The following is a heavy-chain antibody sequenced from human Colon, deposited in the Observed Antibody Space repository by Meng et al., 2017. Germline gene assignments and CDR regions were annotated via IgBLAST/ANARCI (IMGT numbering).Heavy chain of an antibody. CDR2: ISNSGKT. J-gene: IGHJ4*02. CDR1: GDSIGNSKW. D-gene: IGHD7-27*01. CDR3: ARERMRELGLFDY. Sequence: QLQLQSAGQGLGQPSGTRSPACAVSGDSIGNSKWWSWLRQSPGKGLEWIGEISNSGKTVYSPSLKSRVTISLDKSSNHFSLTLSPVTAADTAIYFCARERMRELGLFDYWGQGALVTVSS. V-gene: IGHV4-4*02.